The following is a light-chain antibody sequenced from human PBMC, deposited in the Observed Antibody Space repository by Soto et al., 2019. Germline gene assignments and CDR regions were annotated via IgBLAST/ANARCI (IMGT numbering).Light chain of an antibody. CDR1: QSVSSSS. Sequence: IVLTQSPGTLSLSPGERATLSFRASQSVSSSSITWYQQKPGQAPRLLIYGASTRATGIPDRFSGSGSGTDFSLTISRLEPEDFAVYYCLQFDTSPLYTFGQRTKVDIK. V-gene: IGKV3-20*01. CDR3: LQFDTSPLYT. CDR2: GAS. J-gene: IGKJ2*01.